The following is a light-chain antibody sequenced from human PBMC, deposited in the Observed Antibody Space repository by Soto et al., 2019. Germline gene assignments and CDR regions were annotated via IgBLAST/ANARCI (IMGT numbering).Light chain of an antibody. CDR1: QGIRSF. Sequence: QMTHSPSSLSASVGDRVTITCRASQGIRSFLNWYQQKLGKAPKLLIYSTSHLQSGVPSRFSGSGSGTDFTLTISSLQPEDFATYYCQQSYNSPQTFGQGTKVEI. CDR2: STS. V-gene: IGKV1-39*01. CDR3: QQSYNSPQT. J-gene: IGKJ1*01.